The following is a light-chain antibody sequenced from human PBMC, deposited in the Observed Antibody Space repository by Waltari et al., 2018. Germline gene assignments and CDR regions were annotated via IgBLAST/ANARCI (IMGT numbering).Light chain of an antibody. V-gene: IGLV1-36*01. CDR1: SSNIGRSG. CDR2: FDD. Sequence: QSVLTQPPSASEAARQRVTISCSGSSSNIGRSGLNWYQQVPGNAPKLLNHFDDVLPSGVSARFSACTSCTSASLPISGRLSDDEDDYYCSGWDASVNGVVFGGGTKLTVL. J-gene: IGLJ2*01. CDR3: SGWDASVNGVV.